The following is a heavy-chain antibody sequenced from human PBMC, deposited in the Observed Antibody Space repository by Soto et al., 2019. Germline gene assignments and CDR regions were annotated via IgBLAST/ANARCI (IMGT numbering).Heavy chain of an antibody. D-gene: IGHD2-2*01. Sequence: GASAKASCKASGYTFTSYSMHWARQAPGQRLEWMGWINAGNGNTKYSQKFQGRVTITRDTSASTAYMELSSLRSEDTAVYYCAREGFYCSSTSCHGIFDYWGQGTLVTVSS. CDR2: INAGNGNT. CDR3: AREGFYCSSTSCHGIFDY. CDR1: GYTFTSYS. J-gene: IGHJ4*02. V-gene: IGHV1-3*01.